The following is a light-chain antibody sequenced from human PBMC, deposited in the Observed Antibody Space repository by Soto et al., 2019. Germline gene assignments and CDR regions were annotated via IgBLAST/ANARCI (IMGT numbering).Light chain of an antibody. V-gene: IGKV1-33*01. CDR3: HSYNNVLFT. J-gene: IGKJ3*01. CDR2: DAS. Sequence: GDRVTITCQASQDVSNYLNWYQQKPGKAPKLLIYDASNLEVGVPSRFSGSGSGTDFTFTISSLQPEDIATYYCHSYNNVLFTFGPGAKVDIK. CDR1: QDVSNY.